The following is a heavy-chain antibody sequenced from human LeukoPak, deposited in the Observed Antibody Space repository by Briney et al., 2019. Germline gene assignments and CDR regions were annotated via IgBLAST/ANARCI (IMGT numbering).Heavy chain of an antibody. D-gene: IGHD6-13*01. V-gene: IGHV4-39*01. CDR1: GGSISSSSYY. CDR3: ARVTSGAAYYFDY. J-gene: IGHJ4*02. Sequence: PSETLSLTCTVSGGSISSSSYYWAWIRQPPGKGLEWIGSIYYSGNTYYNPSLKNRVTISVDTSKNQFSLKLSSVTAADTAVYYCARVTSGAAYYFDYWGQGTLVTVSS. CDR2: IYYSGNT.